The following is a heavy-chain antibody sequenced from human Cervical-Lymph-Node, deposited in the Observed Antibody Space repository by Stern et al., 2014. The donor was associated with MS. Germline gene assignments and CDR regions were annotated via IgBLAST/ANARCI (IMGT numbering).Heavy chain of an antibody. CDR3: ARVMREAVPSTIDY. D-gene: IGHD6-19*01. CDR1: GYIFIGNY. V-gene: IGHV1-2*06. Sequence: QVQLVQSGAEVKKPGASVKVSCRASGYIFIGNYLHWVRQAPGQGLDWMGRINPDSGGTSYAQKFQGRVTVTRDRSISTAYMELTRLTSDDTAVYYCARVMREAVPSTIDYWGQGTLVTVSS. J-gene: IGHJ4*02. CDR2: INPDSGGT.